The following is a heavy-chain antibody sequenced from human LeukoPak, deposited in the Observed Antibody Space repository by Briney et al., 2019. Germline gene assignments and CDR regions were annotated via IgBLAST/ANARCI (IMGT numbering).Heavy chain of an antibody. V-gene: IGHV3-23*01. D-gene: IGHD6-19*01. J-gene: IGHJ4*02. CDR3: ARSSGWWSLDY. CDR2: FDTGFGT. CDR1: GFTFSTAS. Sequence: GGSLRLSCAASGFTFSTASLHWVRQAPGRGLEWVSAFDTGFGTYYPDSLKGRYTISRDNSKNTLLLQMNSLKAEDTAVYYCARSSGWWSLDYWGQGTLVTVSS.